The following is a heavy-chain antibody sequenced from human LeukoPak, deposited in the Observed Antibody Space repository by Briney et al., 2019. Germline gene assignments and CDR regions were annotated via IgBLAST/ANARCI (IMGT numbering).Heavy chain of an antibody. J-gene: IGHJ5*02. CDR1: GFTFSSYG. CDR2: IWYGGSNK. D-gene: IGHD2-2*01. CDR3: AKDCSSTSCLGWFDP. V-gene: IGHV3-30*02. Sequence: GGSLRLSCAASGFTFSSYGMHSVRQAPGKGLEWVAVIWYGGSNKYYADSVKGRFTIARDNSKNTLYLQMNRLRAEDTAVYCCAKDCSSTSCLGWFDPWGQGTLVTVSS.